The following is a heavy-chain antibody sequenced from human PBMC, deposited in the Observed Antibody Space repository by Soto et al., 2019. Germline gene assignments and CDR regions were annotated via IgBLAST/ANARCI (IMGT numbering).Heavy chain of an antibody. J-gene: IGHJ5*02. CDR2: INAGNGNT. Sequence: WASVKVSCKASGYTFTSYAMHWVRQAPGQRLEWMGWINAGNGNTKYSQKFQGRVTITRDTSASTAYMELSSLRSEDTAVYYCARGIAAAGTGNWFDPWGQGTLVTVSS. CDR1: GYTFTSYA. V-gene: IGHV1-3*01. D-gene: IGHD6-13*01. CDR3: ARGIAAAGTGNWFDP.